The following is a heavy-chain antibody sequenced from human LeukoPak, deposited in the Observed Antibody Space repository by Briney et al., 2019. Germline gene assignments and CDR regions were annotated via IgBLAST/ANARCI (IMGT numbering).Heavy chain of an antibody. J-gene: IGHJ5*02. D-gene: IGHD3-22*01. CDR3: ARVKEQVVADEKGYWFDP. CDR1: GYTFTSYY. Sequence: ASVKVSCKASGYTFTSYYMHWVRQAPGQGLEWMGITNPSGGSTSYAQKFQGRVTMTRDTSTSTVYMELSSLRSEDTAVYYCARVKEQVVADEKGYWFDPWGQGTLVTVSS. V-gene: IGHV1-46*01. CDR2: TNPSGGST.